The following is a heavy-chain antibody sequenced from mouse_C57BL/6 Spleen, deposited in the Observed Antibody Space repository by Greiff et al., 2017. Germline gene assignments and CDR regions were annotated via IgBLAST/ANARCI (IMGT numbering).Heavy chain of an antibody. Sequence: VQLQESGAELVRPGTSVKMSCKASGYTFTNYWIGWAKQRPGHGLEWIGDIYPGGGYTNYNEKFKGKATLTADKSSNTAYMQFSSLTSEDYAIYYCARREAEGYFDVWGTGTTVTVSS. CDR3: ARREAEGYFDV. V-gene: IGHV1-63*01. CDR1: GYTFTNYW. CDR2: IYPGGGYT. J-gene: IGHJ1*03.